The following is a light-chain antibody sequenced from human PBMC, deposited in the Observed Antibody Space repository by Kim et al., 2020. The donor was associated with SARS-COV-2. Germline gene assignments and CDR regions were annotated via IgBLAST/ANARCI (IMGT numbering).Light chain of an antibody. J-gene: IGLJ3*02. CDR1: SSNIANDY. V-gene: IGLV1-51*01. CDR2: DNN. CDR3: GTWDSSLSAWV. Sequence: QSVLTQPPSVSAAPGQKVTISCSGSSSNIANDYVSWYQHLPGTAPKLLIYDNNKRPSGIPDRFSGSKSGTSATLGITGLQTGDEADYYCGTWDSSLSAWVFGGGTQLTV.